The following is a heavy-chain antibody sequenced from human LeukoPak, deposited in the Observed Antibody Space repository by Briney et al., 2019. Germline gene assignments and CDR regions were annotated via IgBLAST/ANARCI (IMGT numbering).Heavy chain of an antibody. Sequence: SETLSLTCTVSAASISSYYWSWIRQPPGKGLEWIGYIYYSGSTNYNPSLKSRVPISVDPSKNQVSLRLSSVTAADTAVYYCARGGSRVGTTPHDTFDIWGQGTVVTVS. J-gene: IGHJ3*02. CDR1: AASISSYY. CDR3: ARGGSRVGTTPHDTFDI. D-gene: IGHD1-26*01. V-gene: IGHV4-59*01. CDR2: IYYSGST.